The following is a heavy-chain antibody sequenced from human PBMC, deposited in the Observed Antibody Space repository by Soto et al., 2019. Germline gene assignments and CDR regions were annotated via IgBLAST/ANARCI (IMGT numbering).Heavy chain of an antibody. V-gene: IGHV4-31*03. CDR3: ARGGANSSTSR. D-gene: IGHD6-6*01. CDR1: GGSISIGGYY. Sequence: SETLSLTCTVSGGSISIGGYYWSWSRQHPGKGLEWIGYIYYSGSTYYNPSLKSRVTISVDTSKNQFSLKLSSVTAADTAVYYCARGGANSSTSRRGQGSXVTVS. J-gene: IGHJ4*02. CDR2: IYYSGST.